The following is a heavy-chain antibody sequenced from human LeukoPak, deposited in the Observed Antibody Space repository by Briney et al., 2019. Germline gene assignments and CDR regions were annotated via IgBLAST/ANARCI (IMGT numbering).Heavy chain of an antibody. J-gene: IGHJ4*02. CDR2: IYPRDGST. CDR3: ARDRVLSGSGSYYEPLFFSV. V-gene: IGHV1-46*01. CDR1: GYTFTSNY. D-gene: IGHD3-10*01. Sequence: ASVKVSCKASGYTFTSNYIHWVRQAPGQGLEWMGMIYPRDGSTSYAQKFQGRVTVTRDTSTSTVHMELSGLRSDDTAVYYCARDRVLSGSGSYYEPLFFSVWGQGTLVTVSS.